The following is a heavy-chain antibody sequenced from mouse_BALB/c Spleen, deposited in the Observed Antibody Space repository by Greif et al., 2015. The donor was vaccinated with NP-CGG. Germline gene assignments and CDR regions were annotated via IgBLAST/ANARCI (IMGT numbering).Heavy chain of an antibody. J-gene: IGHJ4*01. CDR1: GYTFTGYV. CDR3: AGITTVVDYYAMDY. D-gene: IGHD1-1*01. V-gene: IGHV1-14*01. CDR2: INPYNDGT. Sequence: EVKLVESGPELVKPGASVKMSCKASGYTFTGYVMHWVKQKPGQGLEWIGYINPYNDGTKYNEKFKGKATLTSDKSSSTAYMELSSLTSEDSAVYYCAGITTVVDYYAMDYWGQGTSVTVSS.